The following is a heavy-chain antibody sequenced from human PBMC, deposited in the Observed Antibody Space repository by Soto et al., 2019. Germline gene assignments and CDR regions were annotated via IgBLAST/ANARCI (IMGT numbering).Heavy chain of an antibody. J-gene: IGHJ6*02. V-gene: IGHV4-59*01. CDR1: GGSISSYY. D-gene: IGHD2-21*01. CDR3: ARGLRSGYYDGMDF. Sequence: SETLSLTCTVSGGSISSYYWSWIRQPPGKGLEWIGYIYYSGSTNYNPSLKSRVTISVDTSKNQFSLKLSSVTAADTAVYYCARGLRSGYYDGMDFWGQGTTVTVSS. CDR2: IYYSGST.